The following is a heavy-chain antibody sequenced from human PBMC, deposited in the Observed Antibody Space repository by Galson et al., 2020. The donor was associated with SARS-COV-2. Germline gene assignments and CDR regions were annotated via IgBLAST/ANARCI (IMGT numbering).Heavy chain of an antibody. V-gene: IGHV1-24*01. CDR2: FDPEDGET. CDR3: ATSTAMVRSNWFDP. J-gene: IGHJ5*02. Sequence: GESLKISCKVSGYTLTELSMHWVRQAPGKGLEWMGGFDPEDGETIYAQKFQGRVTMTEDTSTDTAYMELSSLRSEDTAVYYCATSTAMVRSNWFDPWGQGTLVTVSS. D-gene: IGHD5-18*01. CDR1: GYTLTELS.